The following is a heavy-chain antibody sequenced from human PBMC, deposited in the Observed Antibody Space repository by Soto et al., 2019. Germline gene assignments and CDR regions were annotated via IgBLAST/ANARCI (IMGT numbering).Heavy chain of an antibody. J-gene: IGHJ4*02. CDR3: AKDAGSTEYFFAS. V-gene: IGHV3-30*18. Sequence: QVQVVESGGGVVQPRRSLRLSCAASGFTFRTYAMHWVRQAPGKGLEWVAVISHDGSNTDYGDSVKGRFTISRDNSKSTLSFQMNSLRPEDTGVYYCAKDAGSTEYFFASWGQGTLVNVSS. CDR2: ISHDGSNT. CDR1: GFTFRTYA.